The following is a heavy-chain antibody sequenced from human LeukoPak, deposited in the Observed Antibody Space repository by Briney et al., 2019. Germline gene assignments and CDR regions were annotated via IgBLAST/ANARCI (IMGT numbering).Heavy chain of an antibody. CDR2: IYYSGST. V-gene: IGHV4-31*03. J-gene: IGHJ4*02. D-gene: IGHD3-10*01. Sequence: SETLSLTCTVSGGSISSGGYYWSWIRQHPGKGLEWIGYIYYSGSTYYNPSLKSRVTISVDTSKNQFSLKLSSVTAADTAVYYCARESGPGSGRYINYFDYWGQGTLVTVSS. CDR1: GGSISSGGYY. CDR3: ARESGPGSGRYINYFDY.